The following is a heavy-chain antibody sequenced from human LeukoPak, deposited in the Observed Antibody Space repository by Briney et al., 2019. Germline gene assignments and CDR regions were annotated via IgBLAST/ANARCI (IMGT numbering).Heavy chain of an antibody. D-gene: IGHD6-13*01. Sequence: PGGSLRLSCAASGFTFSAYYMNWIRQAPGKGLEWVSYISSSGYTMYYADSVKGRFTISRDNAKNSLYLQMNSLRAEDTAVHYCARVGPAAAGRGYWYFDLWGRGTLVTDSS. V-gene: IGHV3-11*01. CDR3: ARVGPAAAGRGYWYFDL. CDR1: GFTFSAYY. CDR2: ISSSGYTM. J-gene: IGHJ2*01.